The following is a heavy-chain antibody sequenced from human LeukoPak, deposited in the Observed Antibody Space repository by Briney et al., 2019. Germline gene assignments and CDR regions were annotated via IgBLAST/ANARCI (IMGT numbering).Heavy chain of an antibody. D-gene: IGHD2-21*02. V-gene: IGHV1-46*01. J-gene: IGHJ4*02. Sequence: ASVKVSCKASGYTFTSYYMHWVRQAPRQGLEWMGIVNPSGGSTSYAQKFQGRVTMTRDMSTSTVYMELSSLRSEDTAVYYCARGIGDRFRLQHVIDYWGQGTLVTVSS. CDR2: VNPSGGST. CDR1: GYTFTSYY. CDR3: ARGIGDRFRLQHVIDY.